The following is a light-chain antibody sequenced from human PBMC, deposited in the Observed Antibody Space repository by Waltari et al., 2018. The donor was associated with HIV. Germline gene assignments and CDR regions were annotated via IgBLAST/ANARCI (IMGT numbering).Light chain of an antibody. CDR2: KDN. CDR1: ALPKKY. CDR3: YSTDSSGNHRGV. V-gene: IGLV3-10*01. J-gene: IGLJ2*01. Sequence: SYELTQPPSVSVSPGQTARITCSGDALPKKYPSWYHQKSAQAPVLVIYKDNKRPSGIPERFSGSSSGTMATLTISGAQVEDEADYYCYSTDSSGNHRGVFGGGTKLTVL.